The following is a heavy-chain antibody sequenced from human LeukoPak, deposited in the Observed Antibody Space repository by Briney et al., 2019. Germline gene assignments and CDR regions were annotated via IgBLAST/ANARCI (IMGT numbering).Heavy chain of an antibody. J-gene: IGHJ4*02. CDR3: ARGENYGDYYFDY. V-gene: IGHV4-59*01. D-gene: IGHD4-17*01. CDR2: IYYSGST. Sequence: PSETLSLTCTVSGGSISSYYWSWIRQPPGKGLEWIGYIYYSGSTNYNPPLKSRVTISVDTSKNQFSLKLSSVTAADTAVYYCARGENYGDYYFDYWGQGTLVTVSS. CDR1: GGSISSYY.